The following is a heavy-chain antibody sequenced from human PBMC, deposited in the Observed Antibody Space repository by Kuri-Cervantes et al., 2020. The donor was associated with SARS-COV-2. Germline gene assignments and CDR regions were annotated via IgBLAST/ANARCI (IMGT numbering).Heavy chain of an antibody. Sequence: SETLSPTCTVSGGSISSYYWGWIRQPPGKGLEWIGYIYYSGSTNYNPSLKSRVTISVDTSKNQFSRKLSSVTAADTAVYYCARVPLSIAAAGRWFDPWGQGTLVTVSS. V-gene: IGHV4-59*01. CDR3: ARVPLSIAAAGRWFDP. J-gene: IGHJ5*02. CDR2: IYYSGST. CDR1: GGSISSYY. D-gene: IGHD6-13*01.